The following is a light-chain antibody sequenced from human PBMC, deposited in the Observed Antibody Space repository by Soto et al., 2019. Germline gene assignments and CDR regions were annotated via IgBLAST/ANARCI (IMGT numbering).Light chain of an antibody. CDR3: SSYTSSSTLV. V-gene: IGLV2-14*01. CDR2: DVS. CDR1: SSDVGGYNY. J-gene: IGLJ2*01. Sequence: QSALTQPASVSGSPGQSITISCTGTSSDVGGYNYVSWYQQHPGTAPKLMIYDVSNRPSGVSNRFSGSKSGNTASLTISGLQDEDEDDYYCSSYTSSSTLVFGGGTQLTVL.